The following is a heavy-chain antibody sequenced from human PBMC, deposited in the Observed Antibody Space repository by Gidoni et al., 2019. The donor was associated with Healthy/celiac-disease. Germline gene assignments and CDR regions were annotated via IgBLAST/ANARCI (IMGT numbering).Heavy chain of an antibody. CDR3: ARGGYSSGWYGPTKPRSFDY. J-gene: IGHJ4*02. D-gene: IGHD6-19*01. CDR1: GGSFRVYS. Sequence: QVQLQQWGAGLLQPSETLSLPCAVYGGSFRVYSWSWIRQPAGKGLACVGERNHSGSTNYNPSLKSRVTISVDTSKNQFSLKLSSGTAADTAVYYCARGGYSSGWYGPTKPRSFDYWGQGTLVTVSS. V-gene: IGHV4-34*01. CDR2: RNHSGST.